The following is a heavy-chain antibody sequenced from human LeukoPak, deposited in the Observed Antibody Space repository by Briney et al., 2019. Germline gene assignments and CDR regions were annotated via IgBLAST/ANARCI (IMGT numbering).Heavy chain of an antibody. Sequence: GGSLRLSCAASGFTFSSYWMHWVRQAPGKGLVWVSRINSDGSSTSYADSVKGRFTISRDNAKNTLYLQMNSLRAEDTAVYYCARYPGDCYHMDVWGKGTTVTVSS. V-gene: IGHV3-74*01. CDR3: ARYPGDCYHMDV. CDR1: GFTFSSYW. J-gene: IGHJ6*03. CDR2: INSDGSST.